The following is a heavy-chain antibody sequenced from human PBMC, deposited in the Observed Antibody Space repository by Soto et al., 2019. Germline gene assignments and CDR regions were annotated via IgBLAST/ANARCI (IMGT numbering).Heavy chain of an antibody. Sequence: TLSLTCAVSGYSMTSGYYWGWVRQPPGKGLEWLGSGYHGGSLYYNPSLKGRVTISLDTSKNHFSLDLTSVTAADTAVYYCVRTFDYYGMDVWGQGTTVTVSS. CDR1: GYSMTSGYY. CDR2: GYHGGSL. V-gene: IGHV4-38-2*01. D-gene: IGHD3-3*01. J-gene: IGHJ6*02. CDR3: VRTFDYYGMDV.